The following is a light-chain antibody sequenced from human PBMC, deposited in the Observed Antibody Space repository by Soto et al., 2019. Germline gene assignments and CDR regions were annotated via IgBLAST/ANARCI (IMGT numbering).Light chain of an antibody. CDR2: LEGSGTY. J-gene: IGLJ3*02. CDR3: ETWDTNTWV. Sequence: QSMLTQSSSASASLGSSVKLTCTLSSGHSSHIIAWHQQQPGKAPRFLMKLEGSGTYNKGSGVPGRFSGSSSGADRYLTISNLQSEDEAVYYCETWDTNTWVFGGGTKVTVL. CDR1: SGHSSHI. V-gene: IGLV4-60*03.